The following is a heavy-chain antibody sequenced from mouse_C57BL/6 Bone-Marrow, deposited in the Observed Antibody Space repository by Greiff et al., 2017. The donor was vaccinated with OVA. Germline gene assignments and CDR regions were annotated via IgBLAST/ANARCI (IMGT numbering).Heavy chain of an antibody. Sequence: EVHLVESGGDLVKPGGSLKLSCAASGFTFSSYGMSWVRQTPDKRLEWVATISSGGSYTYYPDSVKGRFTISRDNAKNTLYLQMSSLKSEDTAMYYCARHGDLLRYWGQGTLVTVSA. V-gene: IGHV5-6*01. D-gene: IGHD1-1*01. CDR3: ARHGDLLRY. CDR2: ISSGGSYT. J-gene: IGHJ3*01. CDR1: GFTFSSYG.